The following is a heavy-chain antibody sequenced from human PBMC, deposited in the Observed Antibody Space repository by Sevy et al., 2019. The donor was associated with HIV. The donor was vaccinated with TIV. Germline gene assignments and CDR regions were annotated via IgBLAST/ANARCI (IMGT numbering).Heavy chain of an antibody. Sequence: GESRKISCKGSGYSFTSYWIGWVRQMPGKCLEWMGIIYPGDSDTRYSPSFQGQVTISADKSISTAYLQWSSLKASDTAMYYCARHWPGEDIVVEVAALAFDMWGQGTMVTVSS. D-gene: IGHD2-15*01. CDR2: IYPGDSDT. CDR1: GYSFTSYW. V-gene: IGHV5-51*01. J-gene: IGHJ3*02. CDR3: ARHWPGEDIVVEVAALAFDM.